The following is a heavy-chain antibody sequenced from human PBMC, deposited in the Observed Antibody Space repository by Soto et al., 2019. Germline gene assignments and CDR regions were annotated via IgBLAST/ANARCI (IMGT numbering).Heavy chain of an antibody. CDR1: GFTFSSYG. Sequence: GGSLRLSCAASGFTFSSYGMHWVRQSPGKGLEWVAVIPYYGSNKFYADSVKGRFTISRDNSKNTLYLQMNSLRAEDTAVYYCAKDSRVPAAVESFDYWGQGTLVTVSS. CDR3: AKDSRVPAAVESFDY. V-gene: IGHV3-30*18. D-gene: IGHD2-2*01. CDR2: IPYYGSNK. J-gene: IGHJ4*02.